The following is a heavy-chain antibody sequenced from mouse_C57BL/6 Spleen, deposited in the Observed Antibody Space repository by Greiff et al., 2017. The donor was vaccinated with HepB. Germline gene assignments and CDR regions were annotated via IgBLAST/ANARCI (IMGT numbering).Heavy chain of an antibody. Sequence: QVQLQQPGAELVMPGASVKLSCKASGYTFTSYWMHWVKQRPGQGLEWIGEIDPSDSYTNYNQKFKGKSTLTVDKSSSTAYMQLSSLTSEDSAVYYCARKGYSNYVRYAMDYWGQVTSVTVSS. CDR3: ARKGYSNYVRYAMDY. J-gene: IGHJ4*01. D-gene: IGHD2-5*01. CDR2: IDPSDSYT. CDR1: GYTFTSYW. V-gene: IGHV1-69*01.